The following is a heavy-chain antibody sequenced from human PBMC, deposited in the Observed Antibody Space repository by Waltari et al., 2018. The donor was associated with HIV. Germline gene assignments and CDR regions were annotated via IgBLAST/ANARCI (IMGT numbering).Heavy chain of an antibody. CDR1: GYSISSGYY. V-gene: IGHV4-38-2*01. Sequence: QVQLQESGPGLVKPSETLSLTCAVSGYSISSGYYWGWIRHPPGKGLEWIGYIYHSGSDYYSPSLKSRVAISVDTSKNQFSLKLSSVTAADTAVYYCARVMTVSGTSHDAFDIWGQGTMVTASS. CDR2: IYHSGSD. CDR3: ARVMTVSGTSHDAFDI. D-gene: IGHD6-19*01. J-gene: IGHJ3*02.